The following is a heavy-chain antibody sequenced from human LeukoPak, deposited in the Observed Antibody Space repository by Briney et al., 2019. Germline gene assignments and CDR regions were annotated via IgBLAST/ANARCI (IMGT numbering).Heavy chain of an antibody. CDR2: LYYSEST. Sequence: SETLSLTCTVSGGSISSYYWSWIRQPPGKGLEWIGYLYYSESTNYNPSLKSRVTISTDTSKSQFSLNLRSVTAEDTGIYYCARGRCRNSGCRPYFDYWGQGTQVTVSS. V-gene: IGHV4-59*01. CDR3: ARGRCRNSGCRPYFDY. D-gene: IGHD2/OR15-2a*01. CDR1: GGSISSYY. J-gene: IGHJ4*02.